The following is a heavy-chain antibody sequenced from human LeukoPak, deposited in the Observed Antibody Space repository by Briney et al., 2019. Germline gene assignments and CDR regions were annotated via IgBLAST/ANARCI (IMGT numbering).Heavy chain of an antibody. J-gene: IGHJ4*02. CDR3: ALTIDYYGSGSYSFDY. V-gene: IGHV2-5*02. Sequence: SGPTLVKPTQTLTLTCTLSGFSLSTSGVGVGWIRQPPGKALEWLALIYWDDDKRYSPSLKSRLTITKDTSKNQVVLTMTNMDPVDTATYYCALTIDYYGSGSYSFDYWGQGTLVTVSS. D-gene: IGHD3-10*01. CDR2: IYWDDDK. CDR1: GFSLSTSGVG.